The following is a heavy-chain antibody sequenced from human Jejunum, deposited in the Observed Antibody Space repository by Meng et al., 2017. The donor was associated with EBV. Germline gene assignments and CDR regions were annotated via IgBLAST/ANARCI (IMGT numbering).Heavy chain of an antibody. D-gene: IGHD3-16*02. J-gene: IGHJ4*02. Sequence: VPPGEAGGGLGQPGGSLRFSCAAGGSTLSSCSMNWGLQAPGKGLEWVSYISSGSSFIYYADSVKGRFTISRDDAKNSLSLQMNKLGADDTAVYYCVRDSSFNVHWGQGTLVTVSS. CDR1: GSTLSSCS. CDR2: ISSGSSFI. V-gene: IGHV3-21*02. CDR3: VRDSSFNVH.